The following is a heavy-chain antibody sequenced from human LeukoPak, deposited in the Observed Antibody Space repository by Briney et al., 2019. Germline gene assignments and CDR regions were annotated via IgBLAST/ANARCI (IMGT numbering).Heavy chain of an antibody. CDR2: INPKRGGT. V-gene: IGHV1-2*04. CDR1: GYTFTRYY. Sequence: GASVKVSCKASGYTFTRYYMHWVRQAPGQRLEWMGWINPKRGGTNYAQKFQGWATMTRDTSISTAYIELRRLESDDTAVYYCARGNYDILTGYFVYWGQGTLVTVSS. J-gene: IGHJ4*02. D-gene: IGHD3-9*01. CDR3: ARGNYDILTGYFVY.